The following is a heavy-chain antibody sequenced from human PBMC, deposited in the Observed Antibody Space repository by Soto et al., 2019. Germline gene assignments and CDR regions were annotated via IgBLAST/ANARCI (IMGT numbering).Heavy chain of an antibody. J-gene: IGHJ6*02. V-gene: IGHV3-74*01. CDR3: ARSNSGWYPEYYYYYYGMDV. CDR2: INSDGSST. D-gene: IGHD6-19*01. CDR1: GFTFSSYW. Sequence: PGGSLRLSCAASGFTFSSYWMHWVRQAPGKGLVWVSRINSDGSSTSYADSVKGRFTISRDNAKNTLYLQMNSLRAEDTAVYYCARSNSGWYPEYYYYYYGMDVWGQGTTVTVSS.